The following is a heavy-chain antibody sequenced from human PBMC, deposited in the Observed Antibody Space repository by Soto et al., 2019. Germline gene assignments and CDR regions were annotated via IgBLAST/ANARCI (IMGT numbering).Heavy chain of an antibody. V-gene: IGHV1-3*01. CDR3: ARHGSPRPPGNWFDS. Sequence: QVELVQSGAEVKEPGASVKLSCKASGYTFSTYAMHWVRQAPGQSLEWMGWIIAGNKDTRSSQKFQGRVTLTSDTSANIGYMELRSLRSEDTAVYYCARHGSPRPPGNWFDSWSQGTLVTVSS. J-gene: IGHJ5*01. CDR2: IIAGNKDT. D-gene: IGHD3-10*01. CDR1: GYTFSTYA.